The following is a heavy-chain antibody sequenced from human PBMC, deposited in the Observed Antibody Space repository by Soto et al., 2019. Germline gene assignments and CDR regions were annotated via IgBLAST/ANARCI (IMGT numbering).Heavy chain of an antibody. CDR2: IYTGENT. D-gene: IGHD2-2*01. CDR1: GFTVSNNY. J-gene: IGHJ3*02. V-gene: IGHV3-66*01. CDR3: ARDPFSRDGFDI. Sequence: EVQLVESGGGLVQPGGSLRLSCAASGFTVSNNYMSWVRQAPGKGLEWVSVIYTGENTYYADSVKGRFTISRDNSENTLYLQMNSLRAEDTAMYYCARDPFSRDGFDIWGQGTMVTISS.